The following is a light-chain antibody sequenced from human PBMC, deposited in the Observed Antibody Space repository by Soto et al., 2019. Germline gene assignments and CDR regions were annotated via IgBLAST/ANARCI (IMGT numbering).Light chain of an antibody. CDR2: SNN. CDR1: SSNIGSNT. Sequence: QSVLTQPPSASGTPGQRVTISCSGSSSNIGSNTVNWYQQLPGTAPKLRIYSNNQRPSGVPDRFSGSKSGTSAALAISGLQSEDEADYYCAAWDDSLNGGVFGGGTKVTVL. J-gene: IGLJ3*02. CDR3: AAWDDSLNGGV. V-gene: IGLV1-44*01.